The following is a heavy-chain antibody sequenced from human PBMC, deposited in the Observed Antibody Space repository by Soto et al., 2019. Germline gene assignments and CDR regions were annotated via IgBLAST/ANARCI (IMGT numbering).Heavy chain of an antibody. CDR2: ISAYNGNT. Sequence: QVQLVQSGAEVKKPGASVKVSCKASGYTFTSYGISWVRQAPGQGLEWMGWISAYNGNTNYAQKLQGRVTMTTDTSTSTTDMEERSLRSDDTAVYYCESASPGSIAVAGTGDWGQGTLVTVSS. J-gene: IGHJ4*02. CDR3: ESASPGSIAVAGTGD. CDR1: GYTFTSYG. D-gene: IGHD6-19*01. V-gene: IGHV1-18*01.